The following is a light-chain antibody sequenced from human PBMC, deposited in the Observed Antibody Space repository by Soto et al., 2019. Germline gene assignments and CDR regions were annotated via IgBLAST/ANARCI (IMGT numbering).Light chain of an antibody. J-gene: IGKJ5*01. CDR1: QSVSSSY. CDR3: QQYGSSPPVT. V-gene: IGKV3-20*01. CDR2: GAS. Sequence: EIVLKHSPGTLSLSPCERATLSFSASQSVSSSYLAWYQQKPGQAPRLLIYGASSRATGIPDRFSGSGSGTDFTLTISRLEPEDFAVYYCQQYGSSPPVTFGQGTRLEI.